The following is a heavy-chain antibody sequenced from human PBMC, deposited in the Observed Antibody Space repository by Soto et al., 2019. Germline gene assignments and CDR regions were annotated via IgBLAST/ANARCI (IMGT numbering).Heavy chain of an antibody. V-gene: IGHV1-2*02. CDR3: ARMASAGTLNWFDP. D-gene: IGHD6-13*01. CDR2: INPNSGGT. J-gene: IGHJ5*02. Sequence: ASVKVSCKASGYTFTGYYMHWVRQAPGQGLEWLGWINPNSGGTNYAQQFQGRVTMTRDTSTGTPHLELSSLTSDDTAVYYCARMASAGTLNWFDPWGQGTLVTVSS. CDR1: GYTFTGYY.